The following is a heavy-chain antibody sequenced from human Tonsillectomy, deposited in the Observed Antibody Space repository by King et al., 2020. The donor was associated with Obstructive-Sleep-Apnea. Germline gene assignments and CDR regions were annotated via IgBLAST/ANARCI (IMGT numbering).Heavy chain of an antibody. CDR1: GGSISSSNYN. Sequence: LQLQESGPGLVKPSETLSLTCTVSGGSISSSNYNWGWIRQPPGKGLEWIGSIYHNGNTYYNPSLKSRVTISVDRSKNQFSLQLSSVTAADTAVYYCARGWDIVVVVAATPQTDAFDIWGQGTMVSVSS. D-gene: IGHD2-15*01. CDR3: ARGWDIVVVVAATPQTDAFDI. CDR2: IYHNGNT. V-gene: IGHV4-39*07. J-gene: IGHJ3*02.